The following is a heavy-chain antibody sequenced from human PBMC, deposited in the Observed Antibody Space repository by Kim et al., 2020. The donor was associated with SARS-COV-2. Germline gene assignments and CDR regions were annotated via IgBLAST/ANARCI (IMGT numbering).Heavy chain of an antibody. CDR3: ARVILANCGVDCNYHYYGMDV. CDR1: GFAFSSYP. D-gene: IGHD2-21*02. V-gene: IGHV3-30*04. Sequence: GGSLRLSCAASGFAFSSYPMHWVRQAPGKGLEWVAVISYDGTDAHYGDSVEGRFTISRDNSKSALYLQIDSLRGEDTAVFYCARVILANCGVDCNYHYYGMDVWGQGTTVTVSS. J-gene: IGHJ6*02. CDR2: ISYDGTDA.